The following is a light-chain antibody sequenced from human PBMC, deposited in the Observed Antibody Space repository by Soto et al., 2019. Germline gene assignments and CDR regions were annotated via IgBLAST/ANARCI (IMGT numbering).Light chain of an antibody. CDR1: QAIGYS. CDR2: AAS. CDR3: QKYDRVPGT. Sequence: DNQMTQSPSSLSASVGDRVTITCRASQAIGYSLAWYQQKPGKVPQLLIYAASTLQSGATSRFSGSGSGTDFTLTISSLQPADIATYYCQKYDRVPGTFGQGTKVEI. V-gene: IGKV1-27*01. J-gene: IGKJ1*01.